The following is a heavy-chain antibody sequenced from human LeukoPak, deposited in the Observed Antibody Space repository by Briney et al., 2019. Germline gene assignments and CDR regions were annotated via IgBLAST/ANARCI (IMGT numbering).Heavy chain of an antibody. Sequence: GASVKVSCKASGYTFTSYGISWVRQAPGQGLEWMGWISAYNGNTNYAQKLQGRVTMTTDTSTSTAYVELRSLRSDDTAVYYCAREVGYCSSTSCYGTRNYYYYYGMDVWGKGTTVTVSS. CDR3: AREVGYCSSTSCYGTRNYYYYYGMDV. V-gene: IGHV1-18*04. D-gene: IGHD2-2*01. J-gene: IGHJ6*04. CDR2: ISAYNGNT. CDR1: GYTFTSYG.